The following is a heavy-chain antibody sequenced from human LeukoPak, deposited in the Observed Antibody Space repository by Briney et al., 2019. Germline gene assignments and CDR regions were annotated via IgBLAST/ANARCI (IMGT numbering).Heavy chain of an antibody. J-gene: IGHJ4*02. Sequence: SGTLSLTCAVSGGSISSSNWWRGVRRPPGKGREWIGEIYHSGSSNYNPSLKSRVTISVDKSKHQSSLKLSSVTAAHTAVYYCARRSTMVRGVDYWGQGTLVTVSS. V-gene: IGHV4-4*02. CDR1: GGSISSSNW. CDR3: ARRSTMVRGVDY. CDR2: IYHSGSS. D-gene: IGHD3-10*01.